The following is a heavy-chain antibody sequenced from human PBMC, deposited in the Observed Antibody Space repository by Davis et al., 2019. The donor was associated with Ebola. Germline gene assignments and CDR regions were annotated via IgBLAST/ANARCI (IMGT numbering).Heavy chain of an antibody. CDR3: ASCIAAVCPG. V-gene: IGHV3-33*01. Sequence: GESLKISCAASGFTFSSYGMHWVRQAPGKGLEWVAVIWYDGSNKYYADSVKGRFTISRDNSKNTLYLQMNSLRDEDTAVYYCASCIAAVCPGWGQGTLVTVSS. CDR2: IWYDGSNK. CDR1: GFTFSSYG. J-gene: IGHJ4*02. D-gene: IGHD6-13*01.